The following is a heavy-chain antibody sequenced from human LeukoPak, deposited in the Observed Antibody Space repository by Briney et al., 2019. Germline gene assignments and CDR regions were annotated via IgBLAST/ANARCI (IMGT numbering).Heavy chain of an antibody. CDR2: INHSGGT. CDR3: ARLRFLEWLEFDP. Sequence: PSETLSLTCAVYGGSFSGYYWSWIRQPPGKGLEWIGEINHSGGTNYNPSLKSRVTISVDTSKNQFSLRLSSVTAADTAVYYCARLRFLEWLEFDPWGQGTLVTVSS. CDR1: GGSFSGYY. D-gene: IGHD3-3*01. V-gene: IGHV4-34*01. J-gene: IGHJ5*02.